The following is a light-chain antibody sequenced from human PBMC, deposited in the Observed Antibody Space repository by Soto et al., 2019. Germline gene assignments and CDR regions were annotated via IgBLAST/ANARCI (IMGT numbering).Light chain of an antibody. CDR1: SSDVGGYNY. CDR3: ASYTSDSTYV. Sequence: QSSLTQPASVSGSPGHSITISCTGTSSDVGGYNYVSWYQEHPGKAPKFMIYDVSNRPSGVSNRFSGSKSGNTASLTISGLQAEDEADYYCASYTSDSTYVFGTGTKVTVL. CDR2: DVS. V-gene: IGLV2-14*01. J-gene: IGLJ1*01.